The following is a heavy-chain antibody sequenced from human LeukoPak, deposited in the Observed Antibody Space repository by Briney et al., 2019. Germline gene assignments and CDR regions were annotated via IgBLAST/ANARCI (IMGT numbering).Heavy chain of an antibody. V-gene: IGHV4-59*01. CDR1: GGSISSYY. D-gene: IGHD4-17*01. CDR2: IYYSGST. Sequence: PSETLSLTCTVSGGSISSYYWSWIRQPPGKGLEWNGYIYYSGSTNYNPSLKSRVTISIDTSKNQFSLKLSSLTAADTAVYYCARTFYGDYRRGFDYWGQGTLVTVSS. J-gene: IGHJ4*02. CDR3: ARTFYGDYRRGFDY.